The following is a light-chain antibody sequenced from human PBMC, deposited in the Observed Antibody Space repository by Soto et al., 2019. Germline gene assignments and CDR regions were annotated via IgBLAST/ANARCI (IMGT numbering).Light chain of an antibody. J-gene: IGKJ1*01. CDR3: QQYNSYSPT. CDR1: QSISSW. V-gene: IGKV1-5*01. CDR2: DAP. Sequence: DIQMTQSPSTLSASVGDRVTITCRASQSISSWLAWYQQKPGKAPKLLIYDAPSLESGVPSRFSGSGSGTEFTLTISSLQPDDFATYYSQQYNSYSPTFGQGTKVEIK.